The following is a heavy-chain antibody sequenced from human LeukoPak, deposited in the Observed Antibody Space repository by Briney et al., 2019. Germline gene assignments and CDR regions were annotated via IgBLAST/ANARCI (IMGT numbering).Heavy chain of an antibody. CDR3: ARDFTGGSFDY. J-gene: IGHJ4*02. CDR2: IYYSGST. Sequence: PSETLSLTCTVSGGSISSYYWSWIRQPPGKGLEWIGYIYYSGSTNYNPSLKSRVTISVDTSKNQFSLKLSSVTAADTAVYYCARDFTGGSFDYWGQGTLVTVSS. V-gene: IGHV4-59*01. D-gene: IGHD2-8*02. CDR1: GGSISSYY.